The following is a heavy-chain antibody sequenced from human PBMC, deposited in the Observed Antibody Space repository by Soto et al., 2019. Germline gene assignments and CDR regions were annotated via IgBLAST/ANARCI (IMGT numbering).Heavy chain of an antibody. Sequence: GASLKISCNGSGYSFTIYWISWVRQMAGKGLEWMGRIDPSDSYTNYSPSFQGHVTISADKSISTAYLQWSSLKASDTAMYYCARRGYYYDSSGYYPSAFDIWGQGTMVTVSS. V-gene: IGHV5-10-1*01. CDR2: IDPSDSYT. CDR3: ARRGYYYDSSGYYPSAFDI. D-gene: IGHD3-22*01. CDR1: GYSFTIYW. J-gene: IGHJ3*02.